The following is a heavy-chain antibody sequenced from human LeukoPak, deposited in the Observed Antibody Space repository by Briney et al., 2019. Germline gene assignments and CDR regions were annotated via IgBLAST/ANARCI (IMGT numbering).Heavy chain of an antibody. Sequence: SQTLSLTCTVSGGSISSGGYYWSWIRQHPGKGLEWIGYIYYSGSTYYNPSLKSRVTISVDTSKNQFSLKLSSVTAADTAVYYCARDGLEGGPGSESYYENWGQGALVTVSS. CDR3: ARDGLEGGPGSESYYEN. CDR1: GGSISSGGYY. V-gene: IGHV4-31*03. D-gene: IGHD3-10*01. CDR2: IYYSGST. J-gene: IGHJ4*02.